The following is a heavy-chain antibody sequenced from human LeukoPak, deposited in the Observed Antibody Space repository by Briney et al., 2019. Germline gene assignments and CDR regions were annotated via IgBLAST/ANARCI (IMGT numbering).Heavy chain of an antibody. Sequence: GGSLRLSCAASGFTFSSYMMNWVRQAPGKGLEWVSSIKSGSTYTYYTESVKGRFTVSRDNAKNSLFLQMNSLRAEDTAIYYRARSLTTLTYEGYWGQGTLVTVSS. V-gene: IGHV3-21*01. D-gene: IGHD1-1*01. CDR2: IKSGSTYT. J-gene: IGHJ4*02. CDR3: ARSLTTLTYEGY. CDR1: GFTFSSYM.